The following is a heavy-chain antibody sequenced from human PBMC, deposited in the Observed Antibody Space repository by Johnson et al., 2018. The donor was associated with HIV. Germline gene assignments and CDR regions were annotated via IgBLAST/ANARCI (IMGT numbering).Heavy chain of an antibody. Sequence: QVQLVESGGGVVQPGKSLRLSCAASGFTFSSYGLHWVRQAPGKGLEWVAVIRYDGSNKYYADSVKGRFTISRDNSKNTLYLQMNSLRAEYTAVYYCAKDPGRGDPHAFDIWGQGTMVTVSS. CDR2: IRYDGSNK. D-gene: IGHD2-21*02. CDR1: GFTFSSYG. CDR3: AKDPGRGDPHAFDI. V-gene: IGHV3-30*02. J-gene: IGHJ3*02.